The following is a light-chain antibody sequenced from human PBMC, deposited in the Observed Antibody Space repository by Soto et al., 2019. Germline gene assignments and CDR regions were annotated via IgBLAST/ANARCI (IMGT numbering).Light chain of an antibody. J-gene: IGKJ5*01. V-gene: IGKV1-5*01. Sequence: DIQMTQSPSTLSASVGGRVTITCRASQGISSWLAWYQLKPGKAPKVLIYDASKLENGVPSRFSGSGSRTDFSFTIRSLQPEDIATYYCHKYDSLPPTFGQGTRLEIK. CDR2: DAS. CDR1: QGISSW. CDR3: HKYDSLPPT.